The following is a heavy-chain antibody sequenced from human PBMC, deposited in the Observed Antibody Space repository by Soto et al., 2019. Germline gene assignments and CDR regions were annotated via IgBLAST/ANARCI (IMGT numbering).Heavy chain of an antibody. Sequence: QVQLVQSGAEVKKPGASVKVSCKASGYTFTNYDVNWVRQAPGQGLEWVGWMTPKSDDTGYAQKFQGIVTLTRNTSISTAYMELSSLTSEDTAVYYCARGLAVPRDAFDIWGQGTMVTVSS. D-gene: IGHD1-1*01. CDR3: ARGLAVPRDAFDI. CDR2: MTPKSDDT. CDR1: GYTFTNYD. V-gene: IGHV1-8*01. J-gene: IGHJ3*02.